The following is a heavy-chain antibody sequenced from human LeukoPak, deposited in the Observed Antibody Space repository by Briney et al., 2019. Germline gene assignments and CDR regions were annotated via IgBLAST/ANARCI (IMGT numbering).Heavy chain of an antibody. CDR3: ARRRVGDLTVGSDTWFDP. J-gene: IGHJ5*02. CDR1: GGSITNYN. CDR2: ISDSGST. V-gene: IGHV4-59*08. D-gene: IGHD2-15*01. Sequence: SETLSLTCTVSGGSITNYNWNWIRQPPGKGLEWIGYISDSGSTNYNPSLQSRVTISGDTSKNQFSLKLSSVTASDTAVYYCARRRVGDLTVGSDTWFDPWGQGALVTVSS.